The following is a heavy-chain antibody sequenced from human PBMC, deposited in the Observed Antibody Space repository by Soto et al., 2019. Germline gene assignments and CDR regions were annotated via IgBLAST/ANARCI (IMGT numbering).Heavy chain of an antibody. V-gene: IGHV1-69*12. CDR3: ARVPRYLGGDQRYYFDY. CDR1: GGTFSSYA. J-gene: IGHJ4*02. Sequence: QVQLVQSGAEVKKPGSSVKVSCKASGGTFSSYAISWVRQAPGQGLEWMGGIIPIFGTANYAQKFQGRVTITADESTSTAYMELSSLRSEDTAVYYCARVPRYLGGDQRYYFDYWGQGTLVTVSS. CDR2: IIPIFGTA. D-gene: IGHD4-17*01.